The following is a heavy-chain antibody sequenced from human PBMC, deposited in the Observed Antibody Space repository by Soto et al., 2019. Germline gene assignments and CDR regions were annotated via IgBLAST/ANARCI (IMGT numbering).Heavy chain of an antibody. CDR2: MNPNSGNT. CDR1: GYTFTSYD. J-gene: IGHJ6*02. Sequence: QVQLVQSGAEVKKPGASVKVFCKASGYTFTSYDINWVRQATGQGLEWMGWMNPNSGNTGYAQKFQGRDTMTRNTSISTAYMERSSVRSEDTAVYYYAGMYCSSTSCPPLVMDVCGQGTTVTVSS. CDR3: AGMYCSSTSCPPLVMDV. D-gene: IGHD2-2*01. V-gene: IGHV1-8*02.